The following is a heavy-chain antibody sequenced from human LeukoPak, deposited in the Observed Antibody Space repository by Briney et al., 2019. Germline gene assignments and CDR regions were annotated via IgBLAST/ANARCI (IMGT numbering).Heavy chain of an antibody. CDR2: INHSGST. CDR3: ARGGCSGGSCYSDYFDY. V-gene: IGHV4-34*01. CDR1: GGSISSYY. Sequence: SETLSLTCTVSGGSISSYYWSWIRQPPGKGLEWIGEINHSGSTNYNPSLKSRVTISVDTSKNQFSLKLSSVTAADTAVYYCARGGCSGGSCYSDYFDYWGQGTLVTVSS. J-gene: IGHJ4*02. D-gene: IGHD2-15*01.